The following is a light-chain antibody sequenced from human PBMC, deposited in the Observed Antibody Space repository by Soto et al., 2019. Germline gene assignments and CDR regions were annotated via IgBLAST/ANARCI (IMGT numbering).Light chain of an antibody. CDR3: CSYAGSSTLGV. Sequence: QSVLTQPASGSWSPGQSITISFTGTSSDVGSYNLVSWYQQHPGKAPKLMIYEGSKRPSGVSNRFSGSKSGNTASLTISGLQAEDEADYYCCSYAGSSTLGVFGTGTKVTVL. V-gene: IGLV2-23*01. CDR1: SSDVGSYNL. J-gene: IGLJ1*01. CDR2: EGS.